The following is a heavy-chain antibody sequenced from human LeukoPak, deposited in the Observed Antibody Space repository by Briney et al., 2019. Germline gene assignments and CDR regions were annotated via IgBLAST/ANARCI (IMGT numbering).Heavy chain of an antibody. CDR3: ARVGDYYDSRGYSTDAFDI. V-gene: IGHV3-72*01. CDR2: IRNRAKSYTT. J-gene: IGHJ3*02. Sequence: GGSLRLSCAASGFTFSDHYMDWVRQAPGKGSEWVGRIRNRAKSYTTQYAPSVKDRFTISRDDSRNSLYLQMNSLKTEDTAVYFCARVGDYYDSRGYSTDAFDIWGQGTMVTVSS. D-gene: IGHD3-22*01. CDR1: GFTFSDHY.